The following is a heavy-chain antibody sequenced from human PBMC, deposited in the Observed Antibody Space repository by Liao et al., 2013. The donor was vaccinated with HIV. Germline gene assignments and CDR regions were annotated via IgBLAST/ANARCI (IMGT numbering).Heavy chain of an antibody. Sequence: QVQLQESGPGLVKPSQTLSLTCTVSGGSISSGSYYWSWIRQPAGKGLEWIGRIYTSGSTNYNPSLKSRVTISVDTSKNQFSLKLSSVTAADTAVYYCATSGSYYAEYFQHWGQGTLVTVSS. CDR3: ATSGSYYAEYFQH. CDR1: GGSISSGSYY. D-gene: IGHD1-26*01. J-gene: IGHJ1*01. V-gene: IGHV4-61*02. CDR2: IYTSGST.